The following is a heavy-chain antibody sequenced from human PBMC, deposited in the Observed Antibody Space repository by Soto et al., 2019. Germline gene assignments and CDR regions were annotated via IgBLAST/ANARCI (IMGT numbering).Heavy chain of an antibody. CDR2: IYHSGST. Sequence: SETLSLTCAVSGGSISSSHWWSWVRQPPGKVLECIGEIYHSGSTNYNPSLKSRVTISVDKSKNQFSLKLSSVTAADTAVYYCARVKSGIVVVPAAMGVRWFDPWGQGTLVTVSS. CDR1: GGSISSSHW. J-gene: IGHJ5*02. CDR3: ARVKSGIVVVPAAMGVRWFDP. D-gene: IGHD2-2*01. V-gene: IGHV4-4*02.